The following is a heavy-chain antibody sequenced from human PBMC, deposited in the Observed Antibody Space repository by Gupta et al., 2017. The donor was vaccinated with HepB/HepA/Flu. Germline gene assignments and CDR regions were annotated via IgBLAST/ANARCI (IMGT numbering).Heavy chain of an antibody. CDR1: GLPVSSYW. J-gene: IGHJ4*02. CDR2: INSDGSST. V-gene: IGHV3-74*01. D-gene: IGHD3-22*01. Sequence: EVQLVESGGGLVQPGGSVRLSCAASGLPVSSYWMHWVRQAPGNGLVWVSRINSDGSSTSYADSWKGRFTSSRDNAKNTLYLQMNSLRAEDTAVYYWARAFDSSGYSPFGYWGQGTLVTVSS. CDR3: ARAFDSSGYSPFGY.